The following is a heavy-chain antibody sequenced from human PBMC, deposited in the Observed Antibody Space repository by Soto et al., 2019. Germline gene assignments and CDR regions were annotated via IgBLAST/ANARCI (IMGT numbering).Heavy chain of an antibody. Sequence: PSETLSLTCTVSGGSISSYYWSWIRQPPGKGLEWIGYIYYTGSTNYNPSLKSRVTISVDTSKKQFSLKLSSVTAADTAVYYCARHRPYSSPFYFGYWGQGTLVTVSS. CDR2: IYYTGST. V-gene: IGHV4-59*08. CDR1: GGSISSYY. CDR3: ARHRPYSSPFYFGY. J-gene: IGHJ4*02. D-gene: IGHD2-15*01.